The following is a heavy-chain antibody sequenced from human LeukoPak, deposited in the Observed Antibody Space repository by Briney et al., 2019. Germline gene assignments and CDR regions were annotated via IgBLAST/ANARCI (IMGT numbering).Heavy chain of an antibody. CDR1: GFTFSSYS. J-gene: IGHJ4*02. D-gene: IGHD5-12*01. CDR3: ASEYSGYDRG. CDR2: ISSSSSYI. Sequence: GGSLRLSCAASGFTFSSYSMNWVRQAPGKGLEWVSSISSSSSYIYYADSVKSRFTISRDNAKNSLYLQMNSLRAEDTAVYYCASEYSGYDRGWGQGTLVTVSS. V-gene: IGHV3-21*01.